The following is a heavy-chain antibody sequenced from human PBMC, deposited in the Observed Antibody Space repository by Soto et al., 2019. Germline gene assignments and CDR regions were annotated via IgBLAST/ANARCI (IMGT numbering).Heavy chain of an antibody. Sequence: PSETLSLTCAVSGGSISSSNWWSWVRQPPGKGLEWIGEIYHSGSTNYNPSLKSRVTISVDKSKNQFSLKLSSVTAADTAVYYCTRVFGSSCYQAFFDYWGQGTLVT. CDR3: TRVFGSSCYQAFFDY. V-gene: IGHV4-4*02. D-gene: IGHD6-13*01. J-gene: IGHJ4*02. CDR1: GGSISSSNW. CDR2: IYHSGST.